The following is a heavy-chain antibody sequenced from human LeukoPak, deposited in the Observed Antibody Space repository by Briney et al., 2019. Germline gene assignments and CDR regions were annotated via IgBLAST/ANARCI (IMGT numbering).Heavy chain of an antibody. D-gene: IGHD2-15*01. Sequence: ASVKVSCKASGYTFTSFGISSVRQAPGQGLEWMGWISAYNGNTNYAQKLQGRVTMTTDTSTSTAYMELRSLRSDDTAVYYCARVSCSGGSCYTNWFDPWGQGTLVTVSS. CDR3: ARVSCSGGSCYTNWFDP. CDR1: GYTFTSFG. CDR2: ISAYNGNT. V-gene: IGHV1-18*01. J-gene: IGHJ5*02.